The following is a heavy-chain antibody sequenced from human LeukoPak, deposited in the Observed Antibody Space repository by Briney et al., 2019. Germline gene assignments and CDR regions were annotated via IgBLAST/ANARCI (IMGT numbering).Heavy chain of an antibody. CDR1: GFTFSSYW. Sequence: PGGSLRLSCAASGFTFSSYWMHWVRQAPGKGLVWVSRINSDGSSTSYADSVKGRFTISRDNAKNTLYLQMNSLRAEDTAVYYCASFPPYYYGSGSYYYMDVWGKGTTVTVSS. CDR3: ASFPPYYYGSGSYYYMDV. D-gene: IGHD3-10*01. V-gene: IGHV3-74*01. J-gene: IGHJ6*03. CDR2: INSDGSST.